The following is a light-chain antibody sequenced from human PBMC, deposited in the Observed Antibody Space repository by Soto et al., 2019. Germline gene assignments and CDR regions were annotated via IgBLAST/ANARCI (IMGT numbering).Light chain of an antibody. Sequence: QSALTQPPSASGSPGQSVTVSCTGTSSDVGGYNYVSWYQQHPDEAPKLMIYDVSKRPSGVPDRFSGSKPGNTASLTVTGLQAEDEADYYCSSYAGTHVVFGTGTKVTVL. CDR1: SSDVGGYNY. CDR2: DVS. CDR3: SSYAGTHVV. V-gene: IGLV2-8*01. J-gene: IGLJ1*01.